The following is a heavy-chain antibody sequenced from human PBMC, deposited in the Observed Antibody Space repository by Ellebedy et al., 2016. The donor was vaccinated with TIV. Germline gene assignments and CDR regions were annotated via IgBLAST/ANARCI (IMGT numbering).Heavy chain of an antibody. CDR3: ARGPSGFDP. V-gene: IGHV3-53*01. Sequence: GESLKISCAASGFNISANYMSWVRQAPGKGLEWVALMYSGGNTHYADSVKGRFTISRDISRNSLYLQMNSLRAEDTALYFCARGPSGFDPWGQGTLVTVSS. CDR2: MYSGGNT. J-gene: IGHJ5*02. CDR1: GFNISANY.